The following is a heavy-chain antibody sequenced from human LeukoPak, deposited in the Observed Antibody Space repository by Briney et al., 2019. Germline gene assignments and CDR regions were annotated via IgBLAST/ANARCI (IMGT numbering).Heavy chain of an antibody. D-gene: IGHD3-3*01. J-gene: IGHJ6*03. CDR3: AGGARPYYDFWSGYRNVDSYYYYMDV. CDR1: GYSISSGYY. Sequence: SETLSLTCTVSGYSISSGYYWGWIRQPPGKGLEWIGSIYHSGSTYYNPSLKSRVTISVDTSKNQFSLKLSSVTAADTAVYYCAGGARPYYDFWSGYRNVDSYYYYMDVWGKGTTVTVSS. V-gene: IGHV4-38-2*02. CDR2: IYHSGST.